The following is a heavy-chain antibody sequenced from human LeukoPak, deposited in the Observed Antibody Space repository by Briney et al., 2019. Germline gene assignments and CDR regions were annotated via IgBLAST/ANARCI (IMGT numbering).Heavy chain of an antibody. J-gene: IGHJ6*03. CDR3: AKGLGVVIPYYYYMDV. Sequence: GGSLRLSCAASGFTFSSYGMQWVRQAPGKGLEWVAFMRYDGSNKYYADSVKGRFTISRDNSKNTLYLQMNSLRAEDTAVYYCAKGLGVVIPYYYYMDVWGKGTTVTVSS. D-gene: IGHD3-3*01. CDR1: GFTFSSYG. V-gene: IGHV3-30*02. CDR2: MRYDGSNK.